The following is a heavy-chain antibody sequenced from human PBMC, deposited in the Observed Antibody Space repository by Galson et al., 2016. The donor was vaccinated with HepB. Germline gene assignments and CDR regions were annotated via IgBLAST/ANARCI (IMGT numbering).Heavy chain of an antibody. J-gene: IGHJ4*02. Sequence: SCKASGDTFSTYAISWVRQTPGQGPEWMGGIIPIFGTTNYAQRFQGRVMITADESTSTAYMELSSLRYEDTAVYYCARDTMVRGAKMDYWGQGTLVTVAS. D-gene: IGHD3-10*01. V-gene: IGHV1-69*01. CDR2: IIPIFGTT. CDR1: GDTFSTYA. CDR3: ARDTMVRGAKMDY.